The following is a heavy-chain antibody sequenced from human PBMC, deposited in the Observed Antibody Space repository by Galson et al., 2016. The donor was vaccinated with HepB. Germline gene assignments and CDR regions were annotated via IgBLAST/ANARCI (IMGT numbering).Heavy chain of an antibody. Sequence: SLRLSCATSGFTFANYAIHWVRQVPGKGLEWVAFISSHGDDQEYADSVKGRFTISRDKATSTVSLQMNSLRADDTAVYYCVRGQLVRYFDFWGQGALVTVSS. CDR3: VRGQLVRYFDF. D-gene: IGHD4/OR15-4a*01. J-gene: IGHJ4*02. CDR2: ISSHGDDQ. V-gene: IGHV3-33*01. CDR1: GFTFANYA.